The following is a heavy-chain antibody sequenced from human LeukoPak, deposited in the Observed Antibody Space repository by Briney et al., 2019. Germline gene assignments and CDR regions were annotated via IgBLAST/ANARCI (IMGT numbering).Heavy chain of an antibody. J-gene: IGHJ6*03. CDR3: ASSYYYGSGSYYDNYYYYMDV. CDR2: IIPIFGTA. CDR1: GGTFSSYA. V-gene: IGHV1-69*05. Sequence: SVKVSCKAYGGTFSSYAISWVRQAPGQGLESMGRIIPIFGTANYAQKFQGRVTITTDESTSTAYMELSSLRSEDTAVYYCASSYYYGSGSYYDNYYYYMDVWGKGTTVTVSS. D-gene: IGHD3-10*01.